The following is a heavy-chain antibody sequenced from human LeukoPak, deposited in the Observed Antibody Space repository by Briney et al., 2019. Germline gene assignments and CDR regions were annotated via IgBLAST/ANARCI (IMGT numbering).Heavy chain of an antibody. CDR2: INHSGST. D-gene: IGHD3-16*01. V-gene: IGHV4-34*01. J-gene: IGHJ4*02. Sequence: SETLSLTCAVYGGSFSGYYWSWIRQPPGKGLEWIGEINHSGSTNYNPSLKSRVTISVDTSKNQFSLKLSSVTAADTVVYYCARRFLDYWGQGTLVTVSS. CDR3: ARRFLDY. CDR1: GGSFSGYY.